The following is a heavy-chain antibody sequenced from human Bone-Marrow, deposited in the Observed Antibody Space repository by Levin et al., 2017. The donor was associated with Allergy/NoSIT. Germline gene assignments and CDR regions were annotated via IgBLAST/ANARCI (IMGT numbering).Heavy chain of an antibody. CDR3: AKPKLGTNDAFDI. J-gene: IGHJ3*02. D-gene: IGHD1-1*01. V-gene: IGHV3-30*18. Sequence: GESLKISCAASGFIFSSYGMHWVRQAPGKGLDWVTVISYDGGDEFYADSVKGRFKISRDNSMNTLYLQMNSLRPEDTAVYYCAKPKLGTNDAFDIWGQGTVVTVSS. CDR1: GFIFSSYG. CDR2: ISYDGGDE.